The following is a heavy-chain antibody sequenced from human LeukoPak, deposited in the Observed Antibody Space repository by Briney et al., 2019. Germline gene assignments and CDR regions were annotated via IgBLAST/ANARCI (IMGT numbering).Heavy chain of an antibody. V-gene: IGHV1-8*02. Sequence: ASVKVSYKTSGYTFTDYDVHWVRQATGQGLEWMGWMNPNSGNTGYAQKFQGRVTMTRNTSISTAYMELSSLRSEDTAVYYCARGRIPSRRYCTNGVCYTLDYWGQGTLVTVSS. D-gene: IGHD2-8*01. CDR2: MNPNSGNT. J-gene: IGHJ4*02. CDR3: ARGRIPSRRYCTNGVCYTLDY. CDR1: GYTFTDYD.